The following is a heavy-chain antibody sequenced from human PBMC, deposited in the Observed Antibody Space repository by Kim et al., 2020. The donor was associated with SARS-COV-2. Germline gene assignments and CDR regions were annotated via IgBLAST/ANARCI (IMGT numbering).Heavy chain of an antibody. V-gene: IGHV3-33*01. Sequence: GGSLRLSCEASGFIFSNYGMHWVHQAPGKGLEWLAVIWYDGNDKYYADSVKGRLTVSRDNSKNTLYMEVNSLRVEDTAVYYCARVMRDSSSSTPDYWGLGTLVTVSS. CDR3: ARVMRDSSSSTPDY. CDR1: GFIFSNYG. CDR2: IWYDGNDK. J-gene: IGHJ4*02. D-gene: IGHD6-6*01.